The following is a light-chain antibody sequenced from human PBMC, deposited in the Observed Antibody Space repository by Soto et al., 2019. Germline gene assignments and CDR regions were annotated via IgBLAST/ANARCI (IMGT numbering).Light chain of an antibody. CDR3: AAWDDSLSGYV. J-gene: IGLJ1*01. CDR2: TNN. Sequence: QSVLTQPPSASGTPGQRVTMSCFGSSSNIGSNYVYRYQQLPGAAPKLLIYTNNQRPSGVPDRFSGSKSGTSASLAISGLRSEDEADYYCAAWDDSLSGYVFGTGTKVTVL. V-gene: IGLV1-47*01. CDR1: SSNIGSNY.